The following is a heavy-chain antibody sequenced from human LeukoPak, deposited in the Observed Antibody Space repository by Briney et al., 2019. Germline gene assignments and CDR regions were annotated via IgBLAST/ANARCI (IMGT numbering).Heavy chain of an antibody. CDR2: KKQDGSEK. Sequence: GGAPRLSCAAPGFTFSSHLVSLVRQAPGEGAEGVGNKKQDGSEKYYVDSVKGRFTISRDNAKNSLYLQMNSLRAEDTAVYYCARDFGGYCSGGSCAPGYWGQGTLVTVSS. CDR3: ARDFGGYCSGGSCAPGY. CDR1: GFTFSSHL. V-gene: IGHV3-7*01. J-gene: IGHJ4*02. D-gene: IGHD2-15*01.